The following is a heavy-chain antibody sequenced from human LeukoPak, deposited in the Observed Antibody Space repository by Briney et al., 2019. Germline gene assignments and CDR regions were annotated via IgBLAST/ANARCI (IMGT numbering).Heavy chain of an antibody. V-gene: IGHV4-59*01. CDR2: VYYTGST. Sequence: PSETLSLTCTVSGGSISTYYWSWIRQPPGKGLEWIGYVYYTGSTNYNPSLKSRVTMSVDTSKIQFSVKLSSVTAADTAVYYCARRVARTGIYAFDIWGQGTMVTVSS. CDR3: ARRVARTGIYAFDI. D-gene: IGHD1-1*01. CDR1: GGSISTYY. J-gene: IGHJ3*02.